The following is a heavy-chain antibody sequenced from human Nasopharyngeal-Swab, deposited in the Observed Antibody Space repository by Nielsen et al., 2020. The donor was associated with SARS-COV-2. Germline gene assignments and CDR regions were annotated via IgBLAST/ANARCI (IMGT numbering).Heavy chain of an antibody. Sequence: WIRQPPGKGLEWVSGISWNSGSTGYADSVKGRFTISRDSAKNSLYLQMNSLRAEDTALYYCAKDNNPYYYDSSGYAFDIWGQGTMVTVSS. D-gene: IGHD3-22*01. CDR2: ISWNSGST. CDR3: AKDNNPYYYDSSGYAFDI. V-gene: IGHV3-9*01. J-gene: IGHJ3*02.